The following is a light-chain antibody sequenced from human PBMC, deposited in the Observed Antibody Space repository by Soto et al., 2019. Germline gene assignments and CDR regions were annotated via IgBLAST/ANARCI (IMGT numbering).Light chain of an antibody. Sequence: QAVVTQPPSVSGAPGQRVTISCTGGSSKIGAGYDVHWYQQLPGTAPKLLIYGNSNRPSGVPDRFSGSKTGTSASLAITGLQAGDEADYYCQSYDSSLSGWVFGGGTKLTVL. V-gene: IGLV1-40*01. CDR2: GNS. CDR1: SSKIGAGYD. J-gene: IGLJ3*02. CDR3: QSYDSSLSGWV.